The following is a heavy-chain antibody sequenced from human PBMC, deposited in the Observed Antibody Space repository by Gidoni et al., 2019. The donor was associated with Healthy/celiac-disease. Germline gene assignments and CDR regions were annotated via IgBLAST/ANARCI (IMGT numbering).Heavy chain of an antibody. J-gene: IGHJ6*02. Sequence: EVQLVESGGGLVQLGRSLRLSCTASGFTFGDYAMCWVRQSPGKGLEWVGFIRSKADGGTTEYDASVKGRFNISRDESKSIAYLQMSSLKTEDTAVYYCTRGWNYGDGMDVWGQGTTVTVSS. V-gene: IGHV3-49*04. CDR2: IRSKADGGTT. D-gene: IGHD1-7*01. CDR1: GFTFGDYA. CDR3: TRGWNYGDGMDV.